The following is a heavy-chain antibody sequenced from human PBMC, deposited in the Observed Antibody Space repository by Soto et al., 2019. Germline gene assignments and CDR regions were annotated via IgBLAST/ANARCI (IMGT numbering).Heavy chain of an antibody. Sequence: GESLKISCKASGYSFSSYWIGWVRQIPGKGLEWMGIIFPDDSETRYSPSFQGKVSISVDKSITTAYLQWSSLRVEDTAIYYCAKPSHSGDYAGSFDSWGQGTLVTVSS. CDR3: AKPSHSGDYAGSFDS. J-gene: IGHJ4*02. CDR1: GYSFSSYW. D-gene: IGHD4-17*01. V-gene: IGHV5-51*01. CDR2: IFPDDSET.